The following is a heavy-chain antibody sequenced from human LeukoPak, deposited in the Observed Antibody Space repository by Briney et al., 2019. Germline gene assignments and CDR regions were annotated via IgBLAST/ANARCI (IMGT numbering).Heavy chain of an antibody. CDR2: IYPGDSDT. V-gene: IGHV5-51*01. D-gene: IGHD3-10*01. J-gene: IGHJ4*02. CDR3: ARVGVRGVNGRAYFDY. CDR1: GYTFNNYW. Sequence: GESPKISCQGSGYTFNNYWIGWVRQMPGKGLEWMGIIYPGDSDTTYNPSFQGQVTFSADKSSSTAHLRWSSLKASDTAIYYCARVGVRGVNGRAYFDYWGQGTLVTVSS.